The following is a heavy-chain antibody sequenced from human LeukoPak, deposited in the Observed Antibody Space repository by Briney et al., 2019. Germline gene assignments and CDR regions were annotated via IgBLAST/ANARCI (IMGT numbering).Heavy chain of an antibody. CDR2: INTGGSTT. V-gene: IGHV3-74*01. CDR1: GFTFSSYW. J-gene: IGHJ4*02. CDR3: SRDLRGRDDY. D-gene: IGHD5-24*01. Sequence: PGGSLRLSCAASGFTFSSYWMHWVRQAPGKGLVWVSRINTGGSTTDYAVSVKGRFTISRDNAKNALYLQMNSLRAEDTAVYYCSRDLRGRDDYWGQGILVIVSS.